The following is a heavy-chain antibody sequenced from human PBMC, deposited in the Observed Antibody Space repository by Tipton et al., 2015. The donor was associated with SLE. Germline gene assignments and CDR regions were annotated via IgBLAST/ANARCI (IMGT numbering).Heavy chain of an antibody. J-gene: IGHJ4*02. CDR2: IYSGGST. CDR3: ARTAVVIGSRDYFDY. Sequence: SLRLSCAVSGITVGTNYMSWVRQAPGKGLEWVSVIYSGGSTYYRDSVKGRFIISRDNSKNTLYLQMSGLRAEDTAAYYCARTAVVIGSRDYFDYWGQGTLVTVSS. V-gene: IGHV3-66*01. D-gene: IGHD2-21*01. CDR1: GITVGTNY.